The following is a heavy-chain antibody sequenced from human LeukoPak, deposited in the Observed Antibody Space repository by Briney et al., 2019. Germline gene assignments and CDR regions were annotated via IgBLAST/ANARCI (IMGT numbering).Heavy chain of an antibody. CDR1: GYTFDTSS. Sequence: ASVNVSCKAFGYTFDTSSISWVRQAPGQRLEWMGWISPNNDNTHYAQGVQGRVTMTTDTSRSTAYMELRSLRSDDTAVYYCTGVRNSNNWWGAFDIWGQGTMVTVSS. CDR2: ISPNNDNT. CDR3: TGVRNSNNWWGAFDI. D-gene: IGHD1-1*01. V-gene: IGHV1-18*01. J-gene: IGHJ3*02.